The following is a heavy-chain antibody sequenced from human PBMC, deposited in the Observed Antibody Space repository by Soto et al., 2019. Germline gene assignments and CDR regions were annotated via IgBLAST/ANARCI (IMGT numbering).Heavy chain of an antibody. Sequence: PSETLSLTYTVSGGYISSVGYYWSCIRQHPGKGLEWIGYIYYSGSTYYNPSLKSRVTISVDTSKNQFSLKLSSVTAADTAVYYCARVFRIQLWSKKLWFDPWGQGTLVTVSS. CDR3: ARVFRIQLWSKKLWFDP. J-gene: IGHJ5*02. V-gene: IGHV4-31*03. D-gene: IGHD5-18*01. CDR2: IYYSGST. CDR1: GGYISSVGYY.